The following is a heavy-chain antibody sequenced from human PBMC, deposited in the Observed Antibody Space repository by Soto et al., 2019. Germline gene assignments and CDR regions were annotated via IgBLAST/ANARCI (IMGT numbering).Heavy chain of an antibody. CDR3: ASIWSGYYTGPGFDY. CDR1: GYTFTSYY. D-gene: IGHD3-3*01. CDR2: INPSGGST. J-gene: IGHJ4*02. V-gene: IGHV1-46*01. Sequence: QVQLVQSGAEVKKPGASVKVSCKASGYTFTSYYMHWVRQAPGQGLEWMGIINPSGGSTSYAQKFQGRVTMTRDTSTSTVYMELSSLRSEDTAVYYCASIWSGYYTGPGFDYWGQGTLVTVSS.